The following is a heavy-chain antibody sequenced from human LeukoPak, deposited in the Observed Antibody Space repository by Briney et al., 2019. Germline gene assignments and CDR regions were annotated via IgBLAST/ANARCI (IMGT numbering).Heavy chain of an antibody. D-gene: IGHD5-12*01. J-gene: IGHJ4*02. CDR2: ISWNSGSI. Sequence: GRSLRLSCAASGFTFDDYAMHWVRQAPGKGLEWVSGISWNSGSIGYADSVKGRFTISRDNAKNSLYLQMNSLRAEDTAVYYCARTDIVATIDYWGQGTLVTVSS. V-gene: IGHV3-9*01. CDR3: ARTDIVATIDY. CDR1: GFTFDDYA.